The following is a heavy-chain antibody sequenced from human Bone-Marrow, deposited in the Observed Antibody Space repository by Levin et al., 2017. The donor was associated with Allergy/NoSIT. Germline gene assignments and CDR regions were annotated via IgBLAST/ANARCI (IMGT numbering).Heavy chain of an antibody. CDR2: IYYSGNT. CDR1: GGSINSDDYY. V-gene: IGHV4-31*03. Sequence: SETLSLTCTVSGGSINSDDYYWHWIRQHPGKGLEWIGYIYYSGNTYYNPSLKSRITISVDTSKNQFSLRLTSVTAADTAVYYCARVRFGDLLGVHYYYGGDVWGQGTKGTVSS. J-gene: IGHJ6*02. CDR3: ARVRFGDLLGVHYYYGGDV. D-gene: IGHD3-10*01.